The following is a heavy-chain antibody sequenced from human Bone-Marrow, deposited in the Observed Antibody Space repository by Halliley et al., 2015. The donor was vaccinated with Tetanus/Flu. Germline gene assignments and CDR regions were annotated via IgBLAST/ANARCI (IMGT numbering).Heavy chain of an antibody. CDR3: ARSLGGYYDSSGHPEY. CDR2: IYYSGST. D-gene: IGHD3-22*01. Sequence: YIYYSGSTYYNPSLNSRVTISVDTSNNQFSLKLSSLTAADTAVYYWARSLGGYYDSSGHPEYWGQGTLVTVSS. J-gene: IGHJ4*02. V-gene: IGHV4-31*02.